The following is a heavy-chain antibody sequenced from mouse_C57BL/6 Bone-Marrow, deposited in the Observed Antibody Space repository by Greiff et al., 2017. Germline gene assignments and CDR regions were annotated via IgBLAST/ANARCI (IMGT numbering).Heavy chain of an antibody. CDR3: AWNGIRYWYFDV. D-gene: IGHD2-1*01. J-gene: IGHJ1*03. CDR1: GYTFTDYY. CDR2: INPNNGGT. Sequence: VQLQQSGPELVKPGASVKISCKASGYTFTDYYMNWVKQSHGKSLEWIGDINPNNGGTSYNQKFKGKATLTVDKSSSTAYMELRSLTSEDSAVYYCAWNGIRYWYFDVWGTGTAVTVSS. V-gene: IGHV1-26*01.